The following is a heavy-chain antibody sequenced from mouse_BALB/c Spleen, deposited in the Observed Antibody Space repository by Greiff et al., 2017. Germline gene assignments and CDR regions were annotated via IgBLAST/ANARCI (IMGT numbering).Heavy chain of an antibody. CDR1: GYTFTDYN. CDR3: AREGGIPPHYYAMDY. V-gene: IGHV1-18*01. CDR2: INPNNGGT. J-gene: IGHJ4*01. Sequence: VQLKESGPELVKPGASVKIPCKASGYTFTDYNMDWVKQSHGKSLEWIGDINPNNGGTIYNQKFKGKATLTVDKSSSTAYMELRSLTSEDTAVYYCAREGGIPPHYYAMDYWGQGTSVTVSS.